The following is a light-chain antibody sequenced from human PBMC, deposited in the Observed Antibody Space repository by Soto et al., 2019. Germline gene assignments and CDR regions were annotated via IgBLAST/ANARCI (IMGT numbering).Light chain of an antibody. V-gene: IGKV3-15*01. Sequence: DIVMTQSPATLYVSPGERASLSCRASQSVSSNFAWYQQKPGQAPSLLIYGASTRATGTPARFSGSGSGTEFTLTISSLQSEDFAVYYCQQYIRWPLTFGGGTKVDIK. CDR1: QSVSSN. CDR3: QQYIRWPLT. J-gene: IGKJ4*01. CDR2: GAS.